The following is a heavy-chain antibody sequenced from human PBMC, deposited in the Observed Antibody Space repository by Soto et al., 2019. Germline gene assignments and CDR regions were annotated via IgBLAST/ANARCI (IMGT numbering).Heavy chain of an antibody. CDR3: TTGIDNWNYGRPYYYFGMDV. J-gene: IGHJ6*02. CDR2: IKSKTDRRTT. D-gene: IGHD1-7*01. CDR1: GFTFSNAW. Sequence: GGSLRLSCAASGFTFSNAWMSWVRQAPGKGLEWVGRIKSKTDRRTTDYAAPVKDRFTISRDDSKNTLYLQMNGLKTEDTAVYYCTTGIDNWNYGRPYYYFGMDVWGQGTTVTVSS. V-gene: IGHV3-15*01.